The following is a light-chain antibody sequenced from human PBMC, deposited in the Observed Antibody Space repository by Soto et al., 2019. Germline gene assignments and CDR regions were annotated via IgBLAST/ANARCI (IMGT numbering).Light chain of an antibody. CDR1: QSVLYSSNNTNY. J-gene: IGKJ1*01. CDR3: QQYYSTPPT. CDR2: WAS. Sequence: DIVMTQSPDSLAVSLGERATINCKSSQSVLYSSNNTNYLAWYQQKPGQPPKLLIYWASTRESGVPDRFSGSGSGTDFTLTISSLQAEDVAVYYCQQYYSTPPTFGQGTKVDIK. V-gene: IGKV4-1*01.